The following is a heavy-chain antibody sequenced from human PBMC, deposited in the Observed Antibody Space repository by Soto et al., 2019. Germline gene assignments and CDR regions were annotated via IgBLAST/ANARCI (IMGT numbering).Heavy chain of an antibody. J-gene: IGHJ6*02. CDR1: GYTFTSYA. CDR2: INAGNGNT. V-gene: IGHV1-3*01. D-gene: IGHD3-22*01. CDR3: AREVRSSGYYETGYYYGMDV. Sequence: ASVKVSCKASGYTFTSYAMHWVRQAPGQRLEWMGWINAGNGNTKYSQKFQGRVTITRDTSTSTAYMELSSLRSEDTAVYYCAREVRSSGYYETGYYYGMDVWGQGTTVTVSS.